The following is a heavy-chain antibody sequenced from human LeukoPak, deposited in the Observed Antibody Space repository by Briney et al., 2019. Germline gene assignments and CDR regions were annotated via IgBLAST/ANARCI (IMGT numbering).Heavy chain of an antibody. CDR1: GYSFTDHW. CDR2: INPTDSDI. Sequence: GESLKISCKASGYSFTDHWIGWVRQMPGKGLEWVGIINPTDSDIRYSSSLQGHVTISADTSITTAYLQWSSLKASDTAMYFCVRSDNGGYNYGRWGQGTRVTVSS. J-gene: IGHJ4*02. V-gene: IGHV5-51*01. D-gene: IGHD5-24*01. CDR3: VRSDNGGYNYGR.